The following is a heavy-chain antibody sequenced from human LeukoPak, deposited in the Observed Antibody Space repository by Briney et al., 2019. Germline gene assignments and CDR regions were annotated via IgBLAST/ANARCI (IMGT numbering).Heavy chain of an antibody. V-gene: IGHV4-30-2*01. CDR3: AREGGFYRPLDY. CDR1: GGSIMVAAYS. CDR2: VHLDGRT. Sequence: PSETLSLTCTVSGGSIMVAAYSWSWIRQPPGKGLEWIGEVHLDGRTNYNPSLESRLTMSVDVSENQVSLKLTSVTAADTAVYYCAREGGFYRPLDYSGQGTLVTVSS. D-gene: IGHD3-3*01. J-gene: IGHJ4*02.